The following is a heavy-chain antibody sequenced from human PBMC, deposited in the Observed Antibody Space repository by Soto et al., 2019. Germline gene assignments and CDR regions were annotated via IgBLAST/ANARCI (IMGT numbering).Heavy chain of an antibody. CDR3: ARGDVGDYYGMDV. CDR1: GFTFSICS. V-gene: IGHV3-21*01. Sequence: EVQLVESGGGLVKPGGSLRLSCAASGFTFSICSMNWVRQAPGKGLEWVSSISSRSSYIYYADSVKGRFTISRDNAKNSLYMQMNSLRAEDTAVYYCARGDVGDYYGMDVWGQGTTVTVSS. CDR2: ISSRSSYI. D-gene: IGHD3-16*01. J-gene: IGHJ6*02.